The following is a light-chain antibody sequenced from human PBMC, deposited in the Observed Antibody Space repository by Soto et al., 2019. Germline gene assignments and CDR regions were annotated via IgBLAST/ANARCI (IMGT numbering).Light chain of an antibody. CDR3: GTWDSSLSAGV. J-gene: IGLJ1*01. CDR2: ENN. Sequence: QSVLTQPPSVSAAPGQKVTISCSGSSFSIGNNYVSWYQQLPGTAPKLLIYENNKRPSGIPDRFSGSKSGTSATLGITGLQTGDEADYYCGTWDSSLSAGVFGTGTEVTVL. CDR1: SFSIGNNY. V-gene: IGLV1-51*02.